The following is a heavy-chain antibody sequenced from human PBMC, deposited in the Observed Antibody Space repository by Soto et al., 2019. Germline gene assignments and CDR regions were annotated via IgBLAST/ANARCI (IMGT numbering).Heavy chain of an antibody. J-gene: IGHJ4*02. Sequence: LSLTCIVSGDSIRSYYWSWVRQAPGKGLEWVGRSRNKANSFSTAYAPSVKGRFTISRDDSKSSLYLQMNSLKTDDTAVYYCTRIAYNYGPGDYWGQGTLVTVSS. CDR1: GDSIRSYY. CDR2: SRNKANSFST. CDR3: TRIAYNYGPGDY. D-gene: IGHD2-21*01. V-gene: IGHV3-72*01.